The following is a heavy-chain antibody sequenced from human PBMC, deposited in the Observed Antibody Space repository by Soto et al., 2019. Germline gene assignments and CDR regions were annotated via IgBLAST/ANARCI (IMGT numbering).Heavy chain of an antibody. J-gene: IGHJ4*02. Sequence: SGPTPVNPTQPLTLTCTFPGFSLSTSGMCVSWIRQPPGKALEWLARIDWDDDKYYSTSLKTRLTISKDTSKNQVVLTMTNMDPVDTATYYCARMNSSSWYLTPFDYWGQGTLVTVSS. V-gene: IGHV2-70*11. CDR1: GFSLSTSGMC. CDR3: ARMNSSSWYLTPFDY. D-gene: IGHD6-13*01. CDR2: IDWDDDK.